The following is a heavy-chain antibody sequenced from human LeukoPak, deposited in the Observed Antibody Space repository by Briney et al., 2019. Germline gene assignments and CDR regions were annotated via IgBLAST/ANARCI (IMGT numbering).Heavy chain of an antibody. CDR2: INSDGSST. CDR3: ARDYYDSSGYYYLDY. D-gene: IGHD3-22*01. J-gene: IGHJ4*02. V-gene: IGHV3-74*01. Sequence: GGSLRLSCAASGFTFSSYWTHWVRQAPGKGLVWVSRINSDGSSTSYADSVKGRFTISRDNAKNTLYLQMNRLRAEDTAVYYCARDYYDSSGYYYLDYWGQGTLVTVSS. CDR1: GFTFSSYW.